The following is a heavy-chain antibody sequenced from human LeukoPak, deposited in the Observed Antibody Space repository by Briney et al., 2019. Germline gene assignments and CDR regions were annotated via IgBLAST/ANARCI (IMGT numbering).Heavy chain of an antibody. Sequence: SETLSLTCTVSGGSISSGSYYWSWIRQPAGKGLEWIGRIYTSGSTNYNPSLKSRVTISVDTSKNQFSLKLSSVTAAGTAVYYCARSGWLGWFDPWGQGTLVTVSS. CDR1: GGSISSGSYY. CDR3: ARSGWLGWFDP. V-gene: IGHV4-61*02. J-gene: IGHJ5*02. D-gene: IGHD6-19*01. CDR2: IYTSGST.